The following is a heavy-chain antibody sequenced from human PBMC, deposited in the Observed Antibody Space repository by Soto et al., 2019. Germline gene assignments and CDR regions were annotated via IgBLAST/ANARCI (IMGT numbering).Heavy chain of an antibody. V-gene: IGHV3-30*04. CDR1: GFTFRNYP. CDR3: AREGYSYGSLDY. J-gene: IGHJ4*01. Sequence: VGSLRLSCAASGFTFRNYPMHWVRQAPGKGLEWVAVISNDGSNKYYGDSVKGRFTISRDNSKNTLYLQINSLRGGDTAVYYCAREGYSYGSLDYWGQGTLVTVSS. CDR2: ISNDGSNK. D-gene: IGHD5-18*01.